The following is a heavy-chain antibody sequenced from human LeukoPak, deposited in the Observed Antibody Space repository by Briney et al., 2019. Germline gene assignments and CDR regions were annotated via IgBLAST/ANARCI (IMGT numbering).Heavy chain of an antibody. Sequence: GGSLRPSCAASGFTFSSYAMSWVRQAPGKGLEWASAISGSGGSTYYADSVKGRFTISRDNSKNTLYLQMNSLRAEDTAVYYCAKLSARIAVAGTDYWGQGTLVTVSS. D-gene: IGHD6-19*01. CDR2: ISGSGGST. CDR3: AKLSARIAVAGTDY. J-gene: IGHJ4*02. CDR1: GFTFSSYA. V-gene: IGHV3-23*01.